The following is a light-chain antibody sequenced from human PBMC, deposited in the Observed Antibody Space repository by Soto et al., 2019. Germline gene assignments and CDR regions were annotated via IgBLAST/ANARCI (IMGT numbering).Light chain of an antibody. CDR1: SSDVGDYDY. Sequence: QSVLTQPRSVSGSPGQSVTISCTGTSSDVGDYDYVSWYQQQPGKAPQLIIYDVTKRPSGVPDRFSGSKSGNTASLTISGLQAEDEADYYCCSYAGTYTWVFGGGTKLTVL. CDR2: DVT. J-gene: IGLJ3*02. CDR3: CSYAGTYTWV. V-gene: IGLV2-11*01.